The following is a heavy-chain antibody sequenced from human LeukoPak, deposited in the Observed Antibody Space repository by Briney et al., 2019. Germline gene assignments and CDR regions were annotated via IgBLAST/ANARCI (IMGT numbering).Heavy chain of an antibody. Sequence: SETLSLTCTVSDDSISSFYWGWIRQPPGKELEWIAYIHSVGNSNYNPSLKSRVSMSIDTYKMQFSLKVTSVTATDAAVYYCAGLITNSGSAFDLWGRGALVTVSS. D-gene: IGHD3-10*01. CDR3: AGLITNSGSAFDL. CDR1: DDSISSFY. V-gene: IGHV4-4*08. CDR2: IHSVGNS. J-gene: IGHJ2*01.